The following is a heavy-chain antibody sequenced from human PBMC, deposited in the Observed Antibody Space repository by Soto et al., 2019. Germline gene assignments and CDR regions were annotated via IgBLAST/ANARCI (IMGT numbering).Heavy chain of an antibody. D-gene: IGHD3-22*01. J-gene: IGHJ4*02. CDR1: GYTLTELS. V-gene: IGHV1-24*01. CDR3: ARDYTSSYNYDSTNYGYFDF. Sequence: ASVKVSCKVSGYTLTELSMHWVRQAPGKGLEWMGGFDPEDGETIYAQKFQGRVTMTEDTSTDTAYMELSSLRSEDTAVYYCARDYTSSYNYDSTNYGYFDFWGLGTLVTSPQ. CDR2: FDPEDGET.